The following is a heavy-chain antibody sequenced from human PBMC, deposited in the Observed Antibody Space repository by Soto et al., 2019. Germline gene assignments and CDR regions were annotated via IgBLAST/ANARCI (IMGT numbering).Heavy chain of an antibody. CDR2: IIPIFGTA. J-gene: IGHJ5*01. CDR1: GGTFSSYA. V-gene: IGHV1-69*06. Sequence: SVKVSCKASGGTFSSYAISWVRQAPGQGLEWMGGIIPIFGTANYAQKFQGRVTITADKSTSTAYMELSSLRSEDTAVYYCARGRSGYSYGYIDSWGQGTLVTVSS. CDR3: ARGRSGYSYGYIDS. D-gene: IGHD5-18*01.